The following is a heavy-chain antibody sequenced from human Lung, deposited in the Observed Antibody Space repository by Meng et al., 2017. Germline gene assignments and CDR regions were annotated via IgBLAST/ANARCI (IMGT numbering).Heavy chain of an antibody. Sequence: PQGSGPGLAKPSGPLSLTCAGSGGSISSSNWWSWVGQPPGKGLEWIGEIYHSGSTNYNPSLKSRVTISVDKSKNQFSLKLSSVTAADTAVYYCARGSITMVRGVSVFDPWGQGTLVTVSS. CDR2: IYHSGST. CDR1: GGSISSSNW. D-gene: IGHD3-10*01. J-gene: IGHJ5*02. CDR3: ARGSITMVRGVSVFDP. V-gene: IGHV4-4*02.